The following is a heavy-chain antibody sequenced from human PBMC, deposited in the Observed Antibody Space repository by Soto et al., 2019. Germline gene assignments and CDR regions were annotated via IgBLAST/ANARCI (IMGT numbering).Heavy chain of an antibody. CDR2: IKQDGSEK. Sequence: GGSLRLSCAASGFTFSSYWMSWVRQAPGKGLEWVANIKQDGSEKYYVDSVKGRFTISRDNAKNSLYLQMNSLRAEDTAVYYCARRREAVAGERADAFDIWGQGTMVTVSS. CDR1: GFTFSSYW. J-gene: IGHJ3*02. V-gene: IGHV3-7*01. CDR3: ARRREAVAGERADAFDI. D-gene: IGHD6-19*01.